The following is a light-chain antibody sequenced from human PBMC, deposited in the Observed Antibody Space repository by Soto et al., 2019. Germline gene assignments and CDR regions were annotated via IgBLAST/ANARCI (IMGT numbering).Light chain of an antibody. CDR1: QSISSC. J-gene: IGKJ2*01. Sequence: DIQMTQSPSSLSASIGDRVTITCRASQSISSCLNWYQQKPGKAPKLLIYAASSLQSGVPSRFSGSGSGTDFTLTISSLQPEDIATYYCQQSYSTLMYTYGQGTKLEIK. CDR3: QQSYSTLMYT. CDR2: AAS. V-gene: IGKV1-39*01.